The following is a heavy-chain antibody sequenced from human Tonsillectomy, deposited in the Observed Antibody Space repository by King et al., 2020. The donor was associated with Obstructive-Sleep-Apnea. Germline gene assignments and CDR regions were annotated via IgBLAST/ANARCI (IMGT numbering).Heavy chain of an antibody. CDR2: ISYDGSNK. Sequence: VQLVESGGGVVQPGRSLRLSCAASGFTFSTNDIHWVRQAPGKGLEWVAVISYDGSNKYYPASVKGRFTISRDNSKNTLYLQMNSLRAEDTAVYYCAKDRDNYYGSVIIKSNDYYYCGMDVWGQGTTVTVSS. J-gene: IGHJ6*02. D-gene: IGHD3-10*01. CDR1: GFTFSTND. CDR3: AKDRDNYYGSVIIKSNDYYYCGMDV. V-gene: IGHV3-30*18.